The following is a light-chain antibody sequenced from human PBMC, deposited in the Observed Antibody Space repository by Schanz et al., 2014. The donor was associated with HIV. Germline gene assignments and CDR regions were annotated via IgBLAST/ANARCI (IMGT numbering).Light chain of an antibody. CDR1: ISDVGGYNY. V-gene: IGLV2-14*03. CDR2: DVS. J-gene: IGLJ2*01. Sequence: QSVLTQPASVSGSPGQSITISCTGTISDVGGYNYVSWYQHHPGKAPKLMIYDVSNRPSGVPDRFSGSKSGNTASLTISGLQAEDEADYYCSSYTSSSTSVVFGGGTKLTVL. CDR3: SSYTSSSTSVV.